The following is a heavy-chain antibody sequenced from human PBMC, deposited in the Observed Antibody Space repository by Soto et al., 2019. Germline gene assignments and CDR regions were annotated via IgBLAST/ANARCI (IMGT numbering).Heavy chain of an antibody. CDR2: IYYSGST. V-gene: IGHV4-31*09. CDR1: GGSISSGGYY. CDR3: ASRDPGTSVDY. Sequence: SETLSLTCTVSGGSISSGGYYWSWIRQHPGKDLEWIGYIYYSGSTYYNPSLKSRVTISLDKSENQFSLKVTSLTAADTAVYYCASRDPGTSVDYWGQGTLVTVSS. D-gene: IGHD1-7*01. J-gene: IGHJ4*02.